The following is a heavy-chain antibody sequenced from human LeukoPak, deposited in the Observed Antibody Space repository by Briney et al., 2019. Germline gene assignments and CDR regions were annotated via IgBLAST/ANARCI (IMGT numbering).Heavy chain of an antibody. J-gene: IGHJ6*03. V-gene: IGHV1-18*01. CDR1: GYTFTSYG. CDR3: ASTSEVRGSYYPRDYYYYMDV. CDR2: ISAYNGNT. D-gene: IGHD1-26*01. Sequence: ASVKVSCKASGYTFTSYGIGWVRQAPGQGLEWMGWISAYNGNTNYAQKLQGGVTMTTDTSTSTAYMELRSLRSDDTAVYYCASTSEVRGSYYPRDYYYYMDVWGKGTTVTVSS.